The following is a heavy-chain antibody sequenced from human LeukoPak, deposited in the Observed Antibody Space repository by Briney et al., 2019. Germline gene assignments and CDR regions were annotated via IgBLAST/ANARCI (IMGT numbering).Heavy chain of an antibody. CDR3: ARHSPRFLEYLDY. Sequence: SETLSLTCTVSGGSITGYYWSWIRQPPGKGLEWIGYCHYSGSTNSNPSLNGRVTFSVDRPRNQFSLKLTSVTAADTAVYYCARHSPRFLEYLDYWGQGTLVAVSS. CDR2: CHYSGST. V-gene: IGHV4-59*08. J-gene: IGHJ4*02. CDR1: GGSITGYY. D-gene: IGHD3-3*01.